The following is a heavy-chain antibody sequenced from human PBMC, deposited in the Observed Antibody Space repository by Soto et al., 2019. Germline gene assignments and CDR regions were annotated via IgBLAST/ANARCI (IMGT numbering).Heavy chain of an antibody. D-gene: IGHD3-10*01. CDR2: ISGSGGST. CDR1: GFTFSSYA. CDR3: AKDFLGYYGSGSYYYYYGMDV. V-gene: IGHV3-23*01. Sequence: GGSLRLSCAASGFTFSSYAMSWVRQAPGKGLEWVSAISGSGGSTYYADSLKGRFTISRDNSKNTLYLQMNSLRAEDTAVYYCAKDFLGYYGSGSYYYYYGMDVWGQGTTVTVSS. J-gene: IGHJ6*02.